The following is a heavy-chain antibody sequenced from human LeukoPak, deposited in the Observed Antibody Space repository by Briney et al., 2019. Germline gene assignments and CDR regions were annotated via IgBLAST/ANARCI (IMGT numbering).Heavy chain of an antibody. CDR3: AKKRSPGWGGNSFDL. D-gene: IGHD3-16*01. CDR1: GFTFSNYA. V-gene: IGHV3-23*01. CDR2: LSGGSAVT. Sequence: GGSLRLSCTASGFTFSNYAMNWVRQAPGEGLEWVSLLSGGSAVTQFADSVKGRFTISRDNSKNTLFLQMNSLRAEDTAVYYCAKKRSPGWGGNSFDLWGPGTLVTVAS. J-gene: IGHJ5*02.